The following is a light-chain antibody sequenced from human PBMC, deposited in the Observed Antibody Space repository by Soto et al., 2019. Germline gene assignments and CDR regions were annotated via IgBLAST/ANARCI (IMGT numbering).Light chain of an antibody. CDR3: QQYNNWPPWT. Sequence: EIVMTQSPATLSVSPGERATLSCRASQSVSSNLARYQQKPGKAPRLLIYGASTRAAGIPARFSGSGSGTEFTVTISSLQSEDFAVYDCQQYNNWPPWTFGQGTKVEIK. CDR1: QSVSSN. J-gene: IGKJ1*01. CDR2: GAS. V-gene: IGKV3-15*01.